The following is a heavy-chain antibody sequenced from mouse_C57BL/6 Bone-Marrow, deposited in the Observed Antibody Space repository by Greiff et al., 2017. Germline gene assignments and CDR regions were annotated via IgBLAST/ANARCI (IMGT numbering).Heavy chain of an antibody. D-gene: IGHD1-2*01. J-gene: IGHJ4*01. CDR2: IYPRSGNT. CDR3: ASQRLLRRYAMDY. CDR1: GYTFTSYG. V-gene: IGHV1-81*01. Sequence: QVQLQQSGAELVRPGASVKLSCKASGYTFTSYGISWVKQRTGQGLEWIGEIYPRSGNTYYNEKFKGKATLTADKSSSTAYLELRSLTSEDSAVXFCASQRLLRRYAMDYWGQGTSVTVSS.